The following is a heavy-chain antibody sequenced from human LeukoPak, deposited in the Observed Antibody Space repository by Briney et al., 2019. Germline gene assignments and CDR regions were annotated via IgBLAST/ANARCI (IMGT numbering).Heavy chain of an antibody. CDR3: AKEPPLTIFGVVIYYFDY. D-gene: IGHD3-3*01. J-gene: IGHJ4*02. CDR1: GFTFSNYA. Sequence: PGGSLRLSCAASGFTFSNYAMHWVRQAPGKGLEWMSVISYDGRNKYYADSVKGRFTISRDNSKNTLYLQMNSLRAEDTAVYYCAKEPPLTIFGVVIYYFDYWGQGTLVTVSS. CDR2: ISYDGRNK. V-gene: IGHV3-30*04.